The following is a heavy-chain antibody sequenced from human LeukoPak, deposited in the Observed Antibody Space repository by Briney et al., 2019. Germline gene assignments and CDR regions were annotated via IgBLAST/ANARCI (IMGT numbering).Heavy chain of an antibody. V-gene: IGHV3-23*01. J-gene: IGHJ4*02. Sequence: PGGSLRLSCAASGFSFSTYSMSWVRQAPGKGLEWVSSIRGSGADKYYADSVRGRFSISRDNFQDTLSLQMNSLRAEDTAVYYCAKISWDGRGTFDWGRGTLVTVSS. CDR3: AKISWDGRGTFD. D-gene: IGHD1/OR15-1a*01. CDR1: GFSFSTYS. CDR2: IRGSGADK.